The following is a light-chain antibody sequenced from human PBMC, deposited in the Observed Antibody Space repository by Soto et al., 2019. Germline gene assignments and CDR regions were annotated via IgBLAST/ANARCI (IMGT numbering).Light chain of an antibody. Sequence: QSVLTQPRSVSGSPGQSVTISCTGTSSDVGGYNFVSWYQHPPGKAPKLMLYDVTNRPSGVPDRFSGSKSDNTASLTISGLQAEDEADYYCCSYAGSDTYVFGTGTKLTGL. CDR1: SSDVGGYNF. CDR2: DVT. CDR3: CSYAGSDTYV. J-gene: IGLJ1*01. V-gene: IGLV2-11*01.